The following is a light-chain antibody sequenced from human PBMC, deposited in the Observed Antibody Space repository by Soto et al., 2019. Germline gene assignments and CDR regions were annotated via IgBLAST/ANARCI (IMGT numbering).Light chain of an antibody. J-gene: IGKJ5*01. CDR3: QEYDILPFC. V-gene: IGKV1-33*01. CDR2: DAS. CDR1: QDITRN. Sequence: DIPMTQSPSSLSASVGDRVTITCQASQDITRNLNWYQQKAGKAPKLLIYDASDLAPGVPSRFSGGGSGTDFTFTNTSVEPEDIATYYCQEYDILPFCFGQGTRLEIK.